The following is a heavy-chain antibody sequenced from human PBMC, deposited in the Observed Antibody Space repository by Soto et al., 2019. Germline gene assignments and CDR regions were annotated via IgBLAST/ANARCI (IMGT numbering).Heavy chain of an antibody. CDR2: IYYSGST. CDR3: ARHGTFGVVIPYNRLDP. J-gene: IGHJ5*02. CDR1: GGSISSSSYY. V-gene: IGHV4-39*01. D-gene: IGHD3-3*01. Sequence: PSETLSLTCTVSGGSISSSSYYWGWIRQPPGKGLEWIGSIYYSGSTYDNPSLKSRATIWVDTPKNQFSLKLRSVSAADTAVYYCARHGTFGVVIPYNRLDPWGQGTLVTVSS.